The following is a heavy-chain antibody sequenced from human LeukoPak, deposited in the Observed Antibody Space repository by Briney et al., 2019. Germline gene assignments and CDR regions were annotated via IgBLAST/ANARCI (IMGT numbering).Heavy chain of an antibody. J-gene: IGHJ4*02. CDR3: ARGYYCSGGSCLYFDY. Sequence: GRSLRLSRAASGFTHRSYGMHAVRQAPCKGVEWVAGMYYDGSSKYYADRVKCRFTISRDNSKNTLYLQMNSLRVEDTAVYYCARGYYCSGGSCLYFDYWGQGTLVTVSS. V-gene: IGHV3-33*01. CDR2: MYYDGSSK. D-gene: IGHD2-15*01. CDR1: GFTHRSYG.